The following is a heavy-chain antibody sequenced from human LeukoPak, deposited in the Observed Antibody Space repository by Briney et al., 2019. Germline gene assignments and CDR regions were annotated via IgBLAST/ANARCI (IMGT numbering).Heavy chain of an antibody. CDR2: INPNSGGT. D-gene: IGHD2-21*02. CDR1: GYTFTRYY. J-gene: IGHJ5*02. Sequence: ASVKVSCKASGYTFTRYYMHWVRQAPGQGLEWMGWINPNSGGTNYAQKFQGRVTMTRDTSISTAYMELSRLRSDDTAVYYCARVAYCGGDCYNWFAPWGQGTLVTVSS. CDR3: ARVAYCGGDCYNWFAP. V-gene: IGHV1-2*02.